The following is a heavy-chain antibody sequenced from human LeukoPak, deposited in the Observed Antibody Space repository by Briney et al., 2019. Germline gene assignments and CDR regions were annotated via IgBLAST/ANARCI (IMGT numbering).Heavy chain of an antibody. V-gene: IGHV1-69*13. CDR1: GGTFSSYA. D-gene: IGHD3-10*01. CDR2: IIPIFGTA. CDR3: ARDSPLLWFGELFLNFDY. Sequence: ASVKVSCKASGGTFSSYAISWVRQAPGQGLEWMGGIIPIFGTANYAQKFQGRVTITADESTGTAYMELSSLRSEDTAVYYCARDSPLLWFGELFLNFDYWGQGTLVTVSS. J-gene: IGHJ4*02.